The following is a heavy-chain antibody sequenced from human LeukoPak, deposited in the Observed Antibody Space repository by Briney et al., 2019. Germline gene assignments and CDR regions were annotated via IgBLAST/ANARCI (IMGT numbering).Heavy chain of an antibody. J-gene: IGHJ4*02. D-gene: IGHD3-9*01. CDR3: ARALRDILTGYYPDY. CDR1: GYTFTSYY. V-gene: IGHV1-46*01. Sequence: ASVKVSCKASGYTFTSYYIHWVRQAPGQGLEWMGIINPSGGSTSYAQKFQCRVTMTRDTSTSTAYMELSSLRSEDTAVYYCARALRDILTGYYPDYWGQGTLVTVSS. CDR2: INPSGGST.